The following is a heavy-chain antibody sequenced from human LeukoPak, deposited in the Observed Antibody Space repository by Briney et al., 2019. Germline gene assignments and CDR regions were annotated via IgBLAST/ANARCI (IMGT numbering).Heavy chain of an antibody. Sequence: SETLSLTCTVSGGSISNYYWSWIRQPPGKGLEWIGYIYYSGSTNYNPSLKSRVTISVDTSKNQFSLKLRSVTAADTAVYYCARDTYYYDSSGYYPMDYWGQGTLVTVSS. V-gene: IGHV4-59*01. CDR1: GGSISNYY. J-gene: IGHJ4*02. CDR3: ARDTYYYDSSGYYPMDY. CDR2: IYYSGST. D-gene: IGHD3-22*01.